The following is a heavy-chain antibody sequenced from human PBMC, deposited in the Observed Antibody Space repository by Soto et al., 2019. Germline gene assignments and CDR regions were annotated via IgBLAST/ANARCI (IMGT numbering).Heavy chain of an antibody. J-gene: IGHJ1*01. D-gene: IGHD6-13*01. V-gene: IGHV4-34*01. CDR3: ARRIAAEYFQH. CDR1: GGSFSGYY. CDR2: INHSGST. Sequence: SETLSLTCAVYGGSFSGYYWGWIRQPPGKGLEWIGEINHSGSTYYNPSLKSRVTISVDTSKNQFSLKLSSVTAADTAVYYCARRIAAEYFQHWGQGTLVTVSS.